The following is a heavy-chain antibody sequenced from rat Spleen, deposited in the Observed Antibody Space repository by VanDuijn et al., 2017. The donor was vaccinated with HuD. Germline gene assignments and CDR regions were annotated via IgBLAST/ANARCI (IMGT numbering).Heavy chain of an antibody. CDR2: MWSGGST. Sequence: QVQLKESGPGLVQPSETLSLTCTVSGFSLTSYNVHWVRQPPGKGLEWMGVMWSGGSTDYNSAIKSRLSITRDTSKSQVFLKMNSLQTEGTAMYFCARGSVFFDYWGRGVMVTVSS. V-gene: IGHV2-45*01. CDR1: GFSLTSYN. J-gene: IGHJ2*01. CDR3: ARGSVFFDY.